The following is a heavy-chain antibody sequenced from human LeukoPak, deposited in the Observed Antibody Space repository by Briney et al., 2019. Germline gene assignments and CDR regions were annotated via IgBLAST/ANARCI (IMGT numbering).Heavy chain of an antibody. J-gene: IGHJ6*02. Sequence: GGSLRLSCAASGFTFSTHWMYWVRQAAPEELVWVSRISGDGSGTSYADSVKGRFTISRDNAKDTLYLQMTSLRVEDTAVYSCASLLTPYHGSGGGGMDVWGQGTTVTVSS. CDR1: GFTFSTHW. CDR2: ISGDGSGT. V-gene: IGHV3-74*01. CDR3: ASLLTPYHGSGGGGMDV. D-gene: IGHD3-10*01.